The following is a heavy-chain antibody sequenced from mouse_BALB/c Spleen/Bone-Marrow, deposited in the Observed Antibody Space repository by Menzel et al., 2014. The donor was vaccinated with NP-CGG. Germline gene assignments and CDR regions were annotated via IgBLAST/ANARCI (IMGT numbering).Heavy chain of an antibody. CDR1: GFTFSDYY. D-gene: IGHD1-2*01. CDR2: ISDGGSYT. V-gene: IGHV5-4*02. J-gene: IGHJ3*01. Sequence: EVKLMESGGDLVKPGGSLKLSCAASGFTFSDYYMYWVRQTPEKRLEWVATISDGGSYTYYPDSVKGRFTISRDNAKNTLYLQMSSLKSEDTAMYYCARRYDYGYGPFAYWGQGTLVTVSA. CDR3: ARRYDYGYGPFAY.